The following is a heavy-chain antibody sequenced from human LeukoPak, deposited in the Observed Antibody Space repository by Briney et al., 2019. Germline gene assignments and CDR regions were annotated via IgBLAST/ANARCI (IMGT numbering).Heavy chain of an antibody. CDR2: INPNSGGT. CDR1: GYTFSGYY. V-gene: IGHV1-2*06. CDR3: ARDQAESYYDFWSGYYE. Sequence: ASVKVSCKASGYTFSGYYMHWVRQAPGQGLEWMGRINPNSGGTKYAQKFQGRVTMTRDTSISTAYMELSRLRSDDTAVYYCARDQAESYYDFWSGYYEWGQGTLVTVSS. J-gene: IGHJ4*02. D-gene: IGHD3-3*01.